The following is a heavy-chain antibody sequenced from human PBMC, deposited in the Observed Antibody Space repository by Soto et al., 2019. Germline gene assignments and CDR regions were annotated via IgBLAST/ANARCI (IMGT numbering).Heavy chain of an antibody. V-gene: IGHV4-59*01. J-gene: IGHJ3*02. D-gene: IGHD3-10*01. CDR2: IYYSGST. CDR1: GGSISSYY. Sequence: PSETLSLTCTVSGGSISSYYWSWIRQPPGKGLEWIGYIYYSGSTNYNPSLKSRVTISVDTSKNQFSLKLSSVTAADTAVYYCARRYGSAFDIWGQGQWSPSPQ. CDR3: ARRYGSAFDI.